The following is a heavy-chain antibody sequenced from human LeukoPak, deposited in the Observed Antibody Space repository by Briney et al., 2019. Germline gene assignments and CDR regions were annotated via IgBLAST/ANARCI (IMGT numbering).Heavy chain of an antibody. J-gene: IGHJ3*02. V-gene: IGHV4-59*08. CDR2: IYYSGST. D-gene: IGHD3-22*01. Sequence: SETLPLTCTVSGDSISSYYWSWIRQPPGKGLEWIGYIYYSGSTNYNPSLKSRVTISVDTSKNQFSLKLSSVTAADTAVYYCARRYNYYDSSGYYYVDAFDIWGQGKMGTVSS. CDR3: ARRYNYYDSSGYYYVDAFDI. CDR1: GDSISSYY.